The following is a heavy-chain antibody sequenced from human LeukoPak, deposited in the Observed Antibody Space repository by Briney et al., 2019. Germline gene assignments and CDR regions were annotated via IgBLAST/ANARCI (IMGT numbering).Heavy chain of an antibody. Sequence: GGSLRLSCAASGFTFSSYWMHWVRQAPGKGLVWVSRINSDGSSTSYADSVKGRFTISRDNAKNTLYLQMNSLRAEDTAVYYCARVYSSSWKLDVWGQGTTVTVSS. J-gene: IGHJ6*02. D-gene: IGHD6-13*01. CDR3: ARVYSSSWKLDV. CDR2: INSDGSST. V-gene: IGHV3-74*01. CDR1: GFTFSSYW.